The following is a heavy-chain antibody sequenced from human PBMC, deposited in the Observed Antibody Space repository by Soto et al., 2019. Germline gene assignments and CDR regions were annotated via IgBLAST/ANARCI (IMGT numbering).Heavy chain of an antibody. CDR2: IGTAGDT. CDR3: ARGFPSSGYDSNYYYYGMDV. CDR1: GFTFSSYD. V-gene: IGHV3-13*01. D-gene: IGHD5-12*01. J-gene: IGHJ6*02. Sequence: LRLSCAASGFTFSSYDMHWVRQATGKGLEWVSAIGTAGDTYYPGSVKGRFTISRENAKNSLYLQMNSLRAGDTAVYYCARGFPSSGYDSNYYYYGMDVWGQRTTVTVSS.